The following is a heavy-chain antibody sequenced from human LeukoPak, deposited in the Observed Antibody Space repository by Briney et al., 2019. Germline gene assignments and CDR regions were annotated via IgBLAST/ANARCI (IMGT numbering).Heavy chain of an antibody. J-gene: IGHJ4*02. CDR3: AREATMVRGVITPWAFDY. CDR1: GGTFSSYA. CDR2: IIPIFGTA. Sequence: ASVKVSCKASGGTFSSYAISWVRQAPGQGLEWMGGIIPIFGTANYAQKFQGRVTITADESTSTAYTELSSLRSEDTAVYYCAREATMVRGVITPWAFDYWGQGTLVTVSS. V-gene: IGHV1-69*13. D-gene: IGHD3-10*01.